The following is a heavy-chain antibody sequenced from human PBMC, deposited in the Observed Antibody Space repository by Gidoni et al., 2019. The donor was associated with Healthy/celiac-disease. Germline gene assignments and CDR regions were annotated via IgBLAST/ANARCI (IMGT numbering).Heavy chain of an antibody. J-gene: IGHJ5*02. V-gene: IGHV3-11*06. CDR3: ARLSPVTDYYDSSGPRVGWFDP. D-gene: IGHD3-22*01. CDR1: GFPFSDYY. CDR2: ISSSSSYT. Sequence: QVQLVESGGGLFKPGGSLRLSCAASGFPFSDYYMSWIRQAPGKGLEWVSDISSSSSYTNYADSVKGRFTISRDNAKNSLYRQMNSLRAEDTAVYDCARLSPVTDYYDSSGPRVGWFDPWGQGTLVTVSS.